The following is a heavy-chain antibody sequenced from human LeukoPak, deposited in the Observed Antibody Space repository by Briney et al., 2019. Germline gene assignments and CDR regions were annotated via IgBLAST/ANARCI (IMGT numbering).Heavy chain of an antibody. CDR2: INHSGST. D-gene: IGHD2/OR15-2a*01. CDR3: ASQNSLYYYYYYMDV. J-gene: IGHJ6*03. CDR1: GGSFSGYY. V-gene: IGHV4-34*01. Sequence: KPSETLSLTCAVYGGSFSGYYWSWIRQPPGKGLEWIGEINHSGSTNYNPSLKSRVTISVDTSKNQFSLKLSSVTAADTAVYYCASQNSLYYYYYYMDVWGKGTTVTVSS.